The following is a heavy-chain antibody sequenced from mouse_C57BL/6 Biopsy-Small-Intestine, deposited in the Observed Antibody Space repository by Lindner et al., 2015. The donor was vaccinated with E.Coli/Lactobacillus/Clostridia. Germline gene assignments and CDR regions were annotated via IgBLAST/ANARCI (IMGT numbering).Heavy chain of an antibody. CDR2: IYPGTGNT. D-gene: IGHD2-5*01. V-gene: IGHV1-84*01. Sequence: VQLQESGPELVKPGASVKISCKASGYTFTDYYMNWVKQRPGQGLEWIGWIYPGTGNTKYNEKFKGKATLTVDTPSSTAYMQLSSLTSEDSAVCFCARDDYSNYFDYWGQGTTFTVSS. CDR3: ARDDYSNYFDY. CDR1: GYTFTDYY. J-gene: IGHJ2*01.